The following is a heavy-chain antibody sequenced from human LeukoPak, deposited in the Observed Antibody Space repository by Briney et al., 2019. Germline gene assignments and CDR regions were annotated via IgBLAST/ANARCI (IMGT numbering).Heavy chain of an antibody. D-gene: IGHD2-15*01. J-gene: IGHJ6*02. Sequence: ASVKVSCKASGYTFSSDDINWVRQATGQGLEWMGWMNPNSGNTGYVQKFQGRVTMTRNTSISTAYMELSSLRSDDTAVYYCARAKTKVVVATVYYYYGTDVWGQGTTVTVSS. CDR1: GYTFSSDD. CDR3: ARAKTKVVVATVYYYYGTDV. V-gene: IGHV1-8*01. CDR2: MNPNSGNT.